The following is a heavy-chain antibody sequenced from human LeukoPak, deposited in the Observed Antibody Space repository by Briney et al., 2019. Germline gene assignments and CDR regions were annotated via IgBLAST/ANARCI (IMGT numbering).Heavy chain of an antibody. CDR2: IFYSGST. J-gene: IGHJ4*02. CDR1: GGPVSSGSYY. D-gene: IGHD2-15*01. CDR3: ARELCSGGSCGKFDY. Sequence: SETLSLTCTVSGGPVSSGSYYWSWIRQPPGKGLEWIGNIFYSGSTNYNPSLKSRVTISLDTSKNQFSLKLSSVTAADTAVYYCARELCSGGSCGKFDYWGQGTLVTVSS. V-gene: IGHV4-61*01.